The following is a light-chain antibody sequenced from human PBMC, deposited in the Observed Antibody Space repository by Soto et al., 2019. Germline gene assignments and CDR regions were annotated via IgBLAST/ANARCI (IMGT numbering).Light chain of an antibody. CDR2: DVS. V-gene: IGLV2-14*01. CDR3: SSYTSSSTRV. Sequence: QSVLTQPASVSGSPGQAITLSCTGTSSDVGGYNYVSWYQQHPGKAPKLMIYDVSNRPSGVSNPFSGSKSGNTASLTISGLQADDEADDYCSSYTSSSTRVFGGGTKLTVL. J-gene: IGLJ2*01. CDR1: SSDVGGYNY.